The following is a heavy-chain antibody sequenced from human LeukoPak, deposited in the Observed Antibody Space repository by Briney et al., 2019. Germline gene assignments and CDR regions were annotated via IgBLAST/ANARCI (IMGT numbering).Heavy chain of an antibody. V-gene: IGHV3-74*03. CDR2: INSDGGIT. CDR1: GFTFSIHW. D-gene: IGHD1-14*01. Sequence: GGSLRLSCAVSGFTFSIHWMYWVRQAPGKGLVFVSRINSDGGITKYADSVKGRFTIARDNAKNMLYLEMNSQRVDDTAVYYCASGITAEESVAIDYWGQGTVSPSPQ. CDR3: ASGITAEESVAIDY. J-gene: IGHJ4*02.